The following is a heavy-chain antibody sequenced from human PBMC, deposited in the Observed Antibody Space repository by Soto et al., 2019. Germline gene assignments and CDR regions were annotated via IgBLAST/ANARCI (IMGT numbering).Heavy chain of an antibody. CDR1: GGTFSRHA. CDR2: IIPIFGTA. J-gene: IGHJ4*02. Sequence: QVQLVQSGAEVRKPGSSVKVSCKASGGTFSRHAISWVRQAPGQGLEWIGGIIPIFGTANHAQKFHGRVTIIADESTSTVYMELSSLRSEDTAMYYCARGWGYDSNDYYYAYWGQGTLVIVSS. CDR3: ARGWGYDSNDYYYAY. D-gene: IGHD3-22*01. V-gene: IGHV1-69*01.